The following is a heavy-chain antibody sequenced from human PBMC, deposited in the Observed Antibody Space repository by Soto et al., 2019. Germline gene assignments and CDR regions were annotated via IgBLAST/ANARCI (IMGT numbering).Heavy chain of an antibody. J-gene: IGHJ6*02. CDR1: GGSISSYY. CDR3: AGDQGYYYYGVDV. Sequence: QVQLQESGPGLVKPSETLSLTCTVSGGSISSYYWSWIRQPAGKGLEWIGRIYTSGRTMYNPSLRSRITMSVDTSTNQFSLKLTSVPAADTAVYLCAGDQGYYYYGVDVCGQGTTVTFAS. V-gene: IGHV4-4*07. CDR2: IYTSGRT.